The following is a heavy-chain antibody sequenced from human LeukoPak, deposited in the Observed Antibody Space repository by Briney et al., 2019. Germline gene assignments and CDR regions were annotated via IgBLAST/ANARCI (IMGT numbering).Heavy chain of an antibody. V-gene: IGHV4-34*01. J-gene: IGHJ5*02. CDR3: ARASYYYGSGSYSMWFDP. Sequence: SETLSLTCAVYGGSFSGYYWSWIRQPPGKGLEWIGEINHSGSTNYNPSLKSRVTISVDTSKNQFSLELSSVTAADTAVYYCARASYYYGSGSYSMWFDPWGQGTLVTVSS. D-gene: IGHD3-10*01. CDR1: GGSFSGYY. CDR2: INHSGST.